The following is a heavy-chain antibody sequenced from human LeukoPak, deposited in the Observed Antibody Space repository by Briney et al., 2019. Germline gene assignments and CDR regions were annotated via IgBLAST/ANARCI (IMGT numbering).Heavy chain of an antibody. D-gene: IGHD1-26*01. Sequence: GGSLRLSCAASGFTFSSYGMHWVRQAPGKGLEWVAVIWYDGSNKYYADSVEGRFTISRDNSKNTLYLQMNSLRAEDTAVYYCARDPELTNYFDYWGQGTLVTVSS. CDR2: IWYDGSNK. CDR1: GFTFSSYG. V-gene: IGHV3-33*01. CDR3: ARDPELTNYFDY. J-gene: IGHJ4*02.